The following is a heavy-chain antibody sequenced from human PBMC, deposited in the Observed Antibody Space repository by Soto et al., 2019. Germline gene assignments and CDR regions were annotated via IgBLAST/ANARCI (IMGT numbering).Heavy chain of an antibody. V-gene: IGHV1-18*01. CDR1: GYTFTNYG. CDR2: ISDFEGHV. CDR3: GRDYDRWGEDWFAP. J-gene: IGHJ5*02. D-gene: IGHD5-12*01. Sequence: QVQLVQSGAEMKKPGASVKVSCKASGYTFTNYGISWVRQAPGQGLEWMGWISDFEGHVNYAQKFQGRVTLTIDTSTSTAYMELRSLTSDDAAIYYCGRDYDRWGEDWFAPWGQGTLVTVSS.